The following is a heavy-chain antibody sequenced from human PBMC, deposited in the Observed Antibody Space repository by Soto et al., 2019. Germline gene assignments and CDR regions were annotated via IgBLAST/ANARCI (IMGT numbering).Heavy chain of an antibody. CDR2: VSGSGGST. Sequence: EVQLLESGGGLVQPGGSLRLSCAASGFTFSSYAMSWVRQAPGKGLVWVSAVSGSGGSTYYAEFVKGRFTISRDNSKNTLYLQMNSLRAEDTAVYYCANRRDYGYMAVWGKGTTVTVSS. CDR3: ANRRDYGYMAV. J-gene: IGHJ6*03. CDR1: GFTFSSYA. D-gene: IGHD4-17*01. V-gene: IGHV3-23*01.